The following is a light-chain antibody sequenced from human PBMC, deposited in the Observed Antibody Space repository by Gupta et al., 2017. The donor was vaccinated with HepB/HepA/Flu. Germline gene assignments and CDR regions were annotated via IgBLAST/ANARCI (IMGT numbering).Light chain of an antibody. J-gene: IGLJ3*02. CDR2: RNN. CDR3: AAWDDSLSGPRV. Sequence: QSVLTQPPSASGTPGQRVTISCSGSSSNIGSNYVYWYQQLPGPAPKLLIYRNNQRPSGVPDRFSGSKSGTSASLAISGLRSEDEADYYCAAWDDSLSGPRVFGGGTKLTVL. CDR1: SSNIGSNY. V-gene: IGLV1-47*01.